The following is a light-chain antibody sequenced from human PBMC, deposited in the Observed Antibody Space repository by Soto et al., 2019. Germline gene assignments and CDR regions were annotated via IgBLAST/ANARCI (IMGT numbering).Light chain of an antibody. CDR2: DVS. J-gene: IGLJ1*01. CDR3: SSYTSSNTYV. V-gene: IGLV2-14*03. Sequence: QSALTQPASVSGSPGQSITISCTGTISDVSGYNFVSWYQQYPGEAPKLMIYDVSNRPSGVSNRFSGSKSGNTASLTISGPQAEDEADYYCSSYTSSNTYVFGTGTKLTVL. CDR1: ISDVSGYNF.